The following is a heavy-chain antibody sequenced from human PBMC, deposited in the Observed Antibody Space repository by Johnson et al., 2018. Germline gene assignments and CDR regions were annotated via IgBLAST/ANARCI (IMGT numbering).Heavy chain of an antibody. CDR2: INHSGST. J-gene: IGHJ1*01. CDR3: SRGVTDQH. D-gene: IGHD4-23*01. V-gene: IGHV4-34*01. Sequence: QVQLQQWGAGLLKPSETLSLTCAVYGGSFSDYYWSWIRQPPGKGLEWIGEINHSGSTNYNSSLKSRVTISIDTSKNQFSLKVSSVTAADTAVYYCSRGVTDQHWSQGTLVTVSS. CDR1: GGSFSDYY.